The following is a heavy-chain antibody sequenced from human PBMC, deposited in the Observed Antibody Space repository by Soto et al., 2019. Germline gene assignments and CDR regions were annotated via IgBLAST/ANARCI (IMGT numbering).Heavy chain of an antibody. D-gene: IGHD2-2*01. CDR2: INHSGST. Sequence: SETLSLTCAVYGGSFSGYYWSWIRQPPGKGLEWIGEINHSGSTNYNPSLESRVTISVDTSKNQFSLKLSSVTAADTAVYYCARHWGTPDPPWRSTSSVYPRRYYYYGMDVWGQGTTVTVSS. V-gene: IGHV4-34*01. J-gene: IGHJ6*02. CDR3: ARHWGTPDPPWRSTSSVYPRRYYYYGMDV. CDR1: GGSFSGYY.